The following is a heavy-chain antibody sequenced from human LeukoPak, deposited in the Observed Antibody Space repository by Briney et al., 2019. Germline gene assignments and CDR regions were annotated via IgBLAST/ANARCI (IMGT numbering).Heavy chain of an antibody. J-gene: IGHJ6*03. V-gene: IGHV4-39*01. CDR2: IYYSGST. Sequence: SETLSLTCTVSGGSLISSSYYWGWIRQPPGKGLEWIGSIYYSGSTYYNPSLKSRVTISVDTSKNQFSLKLSSVTAADTAVYYCARHERGYSISYYYYMDVWGKRTTVTVSS. CDR1: GGSLISSSYY. CDR3: ARHERGYSISYYYYMDV. D-gene: IGHD5-12*01.